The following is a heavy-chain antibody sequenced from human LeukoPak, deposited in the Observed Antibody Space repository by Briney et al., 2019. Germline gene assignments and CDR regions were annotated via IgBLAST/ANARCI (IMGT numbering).Heavy chain of an antibody. V-gene: IGHV1-8*01. CDR3: ARGLGCGGDCYIFADP. D-gene: IGHD2-21*01. J-gene: IGHJ5*02. CDR1: GYTFTSYD. CDR2: MNPNSDNT. Sequence: ASVKVSCKASGYTFTSYDINWVRQATGQGLEWMGWMNPNSDNTGYAQKFQGRVTITRNTSISTAYMELSSLRSEDTAVYYCARGLGCGGDCYIFADPWGQGTLVTVSS.